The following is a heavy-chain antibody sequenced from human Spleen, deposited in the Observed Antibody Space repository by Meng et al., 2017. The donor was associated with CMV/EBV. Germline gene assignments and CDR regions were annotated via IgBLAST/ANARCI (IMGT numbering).Heavy chain of an antibody. V-gene: IGHV3-74*01. CDR2: INSDGSST. CDR1: GFTFSSYW. J-gene: IGHJ4*02. Sequence: SCAASGFTFSSYWMHWVRQAPGKGLVWVSRINSDGSSTSYADSVKGRFTISRDNSKDTLHLQMNSLRAEDTAIYYCTRTSGSYYFDYWGRGALVTVSS. CDR3: TRTSGSYYFDY. D-gene: IGHD3-10*01.